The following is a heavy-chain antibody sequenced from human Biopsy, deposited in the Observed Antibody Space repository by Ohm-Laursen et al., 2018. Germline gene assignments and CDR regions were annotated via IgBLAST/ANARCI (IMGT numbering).Heavy chain of an antibody. D-gene: IGHD3-10*01. CDR2: ISASGSYI. Sequence: SLRLSCAASGVTLSGYGMNWVRQAPGKGLEWVSSISASGSYIYYADSVKGRFTVSRDNTKNTLYLQMNSLRAADTAIYFCATELLPPGVGGPWLDSWGQGTPVTVSS. J-gene: IGHJ5*01. V-gene: IGHV3-21*06. CDR1: GVTLSGYG. CDR3: ATELLPPGVGGPWLDS.